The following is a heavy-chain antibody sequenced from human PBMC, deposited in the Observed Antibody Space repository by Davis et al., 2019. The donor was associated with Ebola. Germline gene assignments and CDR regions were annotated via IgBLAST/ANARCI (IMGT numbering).Heavy chain of an antibody. CDR1: GFTVSSNY. CDR2: LGTSADT. Sequence: PGGSLRLSCAASGFTVSSNYMSWVRQAPGKGLEWVSTLGTSADTYYADSVKGRFTISRDNSRNTLYLQMNGLRVEDTAIYYCAKDTANIWFDLWGQGTMVTVSS. J-gene: IGHJ3*01. V-gene: IGHV3-53*01. CDR3: AKDTANIWFDL. D-gene: IGHD2-21*02.